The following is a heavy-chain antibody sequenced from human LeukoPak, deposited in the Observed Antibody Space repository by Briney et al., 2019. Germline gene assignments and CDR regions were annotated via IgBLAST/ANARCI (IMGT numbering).Heavy chain of an antibody. CDR2: IYYSGST. D-gene: IGHD2-2*01. V-gene: IGHV4-59*01. J-gene: IGHJ3*02. Sequence: PSETLSLTCTVSGGSISSYYWSWLRQPPGKGLEWIGYIYYSGSTNYNPSLKSRVTIPVDTSKNQFSLKLSSVTAADTAVYYCARGGGIVVVPAAIVDAFDIWGQGTMVTVSS. CDR1: GGSISSYY. CDR3: ARGGGIVVVPAAIVDAFDI.